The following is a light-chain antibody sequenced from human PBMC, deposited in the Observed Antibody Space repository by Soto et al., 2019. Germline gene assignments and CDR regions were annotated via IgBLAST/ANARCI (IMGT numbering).Light chain of an antibody. CDR1: QSVSSN. CDR3: QQYNNWPRT. J-gene: IGKJ1*01. V-gene: IGKV3-15*01. Sequence: EIVMTQSPATLSVSPGASATLSCRASQSVSSNLAWYQQKPGQVPRVLIYGASTRATDIPARFSGSGSGTEFTLTIDSLQSEGFAVYYCQQYNNWPRTFGQGTKVEIK. CDR2: GAS.